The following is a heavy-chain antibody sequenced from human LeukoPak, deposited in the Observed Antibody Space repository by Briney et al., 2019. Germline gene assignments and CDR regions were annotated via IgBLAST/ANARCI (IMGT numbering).Heavy chain of an antibody. D-gene: IGHD6-6*01. CDR1: GYTLTGYY. J-gene: IGHJ4*02. CDR2: INPNSGGT. Sequence: ASVKVSCKASGYTLTGYYMHWVRQAPGQGLEWMGRINPNSGGTNYAQKFQGRVTMTRDTSISTAYMELSRLRSDDTAVYYCARDYYSSSAATTFSFDYWGQGTLVTVSS. CDR3: ARDYYSSSAATTFSFDY. V-gene: IGHV1-2*06.